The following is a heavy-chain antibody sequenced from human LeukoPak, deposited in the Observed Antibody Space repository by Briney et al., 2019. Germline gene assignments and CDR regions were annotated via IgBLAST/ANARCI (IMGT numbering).Heavy chain of an antibody. J-gene: IGHJ5*02. V-gene: IGHV3-48*04. CDR2: ISSCSTI. CDR1: GFTFSSYS. Sequence: GGSLRLSCAASGFTFSSYSMNWVRQAPGKGLEWVSYISSCSTIYYADSVKGRFTISRDNAKNSLYLQMNSLRAEDTAVYYCARDSGYDILTGYPLGSWFDPWGQGTLVTVSS. CDR3: ARDSGYDILTGYPLGSWFDP. D-gene: IGHD3-9*01.